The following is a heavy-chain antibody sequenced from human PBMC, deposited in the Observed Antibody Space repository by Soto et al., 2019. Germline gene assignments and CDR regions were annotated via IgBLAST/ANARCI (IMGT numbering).Heavy chain of an antibody. CDR3: AKGGYGDYGIN. CDR1: GFTFSSYG. Sequence: QVQLVESGGGVVQPGRSLRPSCAASGFTFSSYGMHWVRQAPGKGLEWVAVISYDGSNKYYADSVKGRFTISRDNSKNTLYLQMNSLRAEEVAVYYCAKGGYGDYGINWGQGTLVTGSS. D-gene: IGHD4-17*01. J-gene: IGHJ4*02. V-gene: IGHV3-30*18. CDR2: ISYDGSNK.